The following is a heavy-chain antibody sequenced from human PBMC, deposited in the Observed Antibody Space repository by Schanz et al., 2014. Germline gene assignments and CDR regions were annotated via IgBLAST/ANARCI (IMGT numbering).Heavy chain of an antibody. Sequence: GPGVKEPGASVTVSCKASGYDFHIYAYSWVRQAPGQGPEWIGWISGYTGDTKYAQKFQHRVNMTTDRTTSTVYMELRSLRFDDTAVYFCARDNGRIPAANSFDYWGQGTRVTVS. CDR3: ARDNGRIPAANSFDY. V-gene: IGHV1-18*01. J-gene: IGHJ4*02. CDR1: GYDFHIYA. CDR2: ISGYTGDT. D-gene: IGHD1-26*01.